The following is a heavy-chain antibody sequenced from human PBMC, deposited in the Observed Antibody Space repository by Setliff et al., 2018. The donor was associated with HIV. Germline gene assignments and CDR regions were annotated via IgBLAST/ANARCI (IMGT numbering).Heavy chain of an antibody. D-gene: IGHD3-9*01. J-gene: IGHJ3*02. CDR2: FDPEDGET. CDR1: GYTLSELS. V-gene: IGHV1-24*01. CDR3: ATDAYHDFLTGTTPGAFDI. Sequence: GASVKVSCKVSGYTLSELSMHWVRQAPGEGLEWMGGFDPEDGETIYAEKFQGRVTMTEDKATETAYMELSSLRSEDTAVYYCATDAYHDFLTGTTPGAFDIWGQGTVVTVSS.